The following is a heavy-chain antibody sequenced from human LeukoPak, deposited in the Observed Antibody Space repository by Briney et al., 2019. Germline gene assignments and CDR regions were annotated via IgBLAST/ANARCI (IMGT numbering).Heavy chain of an antibody. CDR3: ARVTGYMIEDYFDY. D-gene: IGHD3-22*01. CDR2: IYYSGST. J-gene: IGHJ4*02. CDR1: GGSISSTSYY. V-gene: IGHV4-39*07. Sequence: SETLSLTCTVSGGSISSTSYYWGWIRQPPGKGLEWIGSIYYSGSTNYNPSLKSRVTISVETSKNQFSLKLSSVTAADTAVYYCARVTGYMIEDYFDYWGQGTLVTVSS.